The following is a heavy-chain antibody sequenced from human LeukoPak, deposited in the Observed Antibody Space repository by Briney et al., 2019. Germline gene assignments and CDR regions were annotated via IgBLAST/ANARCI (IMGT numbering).Heavy chain of an antibody. CDR3: AHRPPGAAGVEWSFDY. Sequence: SGPTLVKPTQTLTLTCTFFGFSLTTGGVGVGWIRQPPGKALEWLAVIYWDDDKRYSPSLKSRLTISKDTSKNQVALTMTNMDPVDTATYYCAHRPPGAAGVEWSFDYWGQGTLVTVSS. CDR1: GFSLTTGGVG. D-gene: IGHD6-13*01. V-gene: IGHV2-5*02. J-gene: IGHJ4*02. CDR2: IYWDDDK.